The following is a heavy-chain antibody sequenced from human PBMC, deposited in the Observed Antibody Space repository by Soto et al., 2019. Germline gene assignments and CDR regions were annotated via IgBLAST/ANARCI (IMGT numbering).Heavy chain of an antibody. CDR2: IIPIFGTA. CDR1: GGTFSSYA. Sequence: GASVKVSCKASGGTFSSYAISWVRQAPGKGLEWMGGIIPIFGTASYAQKFQGRVTITADESTSTAYMELSSLRSEDTAVYYCARGEWWVPAAQSIIYYYGMDVWGQGTTVTVSS. CDR3: ARGEWWVPAAQSIIYYYGMDV. V-gene: IGHV1-69*13. D-gene: IGHD2-2*01. J-gene: IGHJ6*02.